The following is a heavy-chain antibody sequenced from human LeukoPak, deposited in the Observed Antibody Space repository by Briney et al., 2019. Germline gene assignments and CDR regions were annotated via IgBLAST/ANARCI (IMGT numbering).Heavy chain of an antibody. Sequence: GGSLRLSCAASGFTFSSYAMSWVRQAPGKGLEWVSAISGSGGSTYYADSVKGRFTISRDNSKNTLYLQMNSLRAEDTAVYYCAKDWYYYDSSGSPTDFDYWGQGTLVTVSS. V-gene: IGHV3-23*01. D-gene: IGHD3-22*01. CDR2: ISGSGGST. CDR1: GFTFSSYA. J-gene: IGHJ4*02. CDR3: AKDWYYYDSSGSPTDFDY.